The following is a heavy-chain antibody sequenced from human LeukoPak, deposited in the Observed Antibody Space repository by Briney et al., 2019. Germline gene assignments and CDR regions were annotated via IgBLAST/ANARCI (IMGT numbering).Heavy chain of an antibody. J-gene: IGHJ2*01. Sequence: GPSVKVSCKASGYTFTSYAMNWVRQAPGQGLEWMGWINTNTGNPTYAQGFTGRFVFSLDTSVSTAYLQISSLKAEDTAVYYCARGGTSDYGDPDWYFDLWGRGTLVTVSS. V-gene: IGHV7-4-1*02. CDR1: GYTFTSYA. D-gene: IGHD4-17*01. CDR2: INTNTGNP. CDR3: ARGGTSDYGDPDWYFDL.